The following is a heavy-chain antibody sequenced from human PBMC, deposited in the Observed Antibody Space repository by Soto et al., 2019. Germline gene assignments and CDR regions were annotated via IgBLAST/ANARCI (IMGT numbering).Heavy chain of an antibody. CDR2: INPSGGST. Sequence: ASVKVSCKASGYSFTSYGINWVRQAPGQGLEWMGIINPSGGSTSYAQKFQGRVTMTRDTSTSTVYMELSSLRSEDTAVYYCATDQMVRGVTLLSYWGQGTLVTVSS. D-gene: IGHD3-10*01. V-gene: IGHV1-46*01. CDR3: ATDQMVRGVTLLSY. CDR1: GYSFTSYG. J-gene: IGHJ4*02.